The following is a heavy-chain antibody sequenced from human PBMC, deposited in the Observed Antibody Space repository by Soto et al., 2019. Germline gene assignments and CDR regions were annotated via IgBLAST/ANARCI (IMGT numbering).Heavy chain of an antibody. D-gene: IGHD2-15*01. CDR3: ARDIVVVVAATIRGHDAFDI. CDR2: ISPNNGKA. V-gene: IGHV1-69*08. Sequence: SVKVSCQTSGGTISRYTVSWVRQAPGQGLEWMGRISPNNGKANYAQKLQGRVTMTTDTSTSTAYMELRSLRSDDTAVYYCARDIVVVVAATIRGHDAFDIWGQGTMVTVSS. J-gene: IGHJ3*02. CDR1: GGTISRYT.